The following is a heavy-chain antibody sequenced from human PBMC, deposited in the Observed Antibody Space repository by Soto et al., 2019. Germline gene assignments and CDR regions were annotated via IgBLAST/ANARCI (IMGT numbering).Heavy chain of an antibody. J-gene: IGHJ4*02. CDR1: GFTLSTYW. CDR2: IKQDGSEK. Sequence: EAQLVGSGGGLVQPGESLRLSCVASGFTLSTYWMTWVRQAPGKGLEWVANIKQDGSEKYYVDSVKGRFTISRDNAKNSLYLQMNSLRAEDTPVYYCARDDGYRGFDCWGQGNLVTVSS. V-gene: IGHV3-7*01. CDR3: ARDDGYRGFDC. D-gene: IGHD6-25*01.